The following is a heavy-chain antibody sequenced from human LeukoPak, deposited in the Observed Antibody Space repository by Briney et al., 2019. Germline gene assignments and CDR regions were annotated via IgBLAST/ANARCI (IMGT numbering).Heavy chain of an antibody. CDR2: INHSGSA. CDR3: ASGVKNIGYCSGGSCYSERVDWFDP. Sequence: PSETLSLTCAVYGGSFSGYYWSWIRQPPGKGLEWIGEINHSGSANYNPSLKSRVTISVDTSKNQFSLKLSSVTAADTAVYYCASGVKNIGYCSGGSCYSERVDWFDPWGQGTLVTVSS. CDR1: GGSFSGYY. D-gene: IGHD2-15*01. J-gene: IGHJ5*02. V-gene: IGHV4-34*01.